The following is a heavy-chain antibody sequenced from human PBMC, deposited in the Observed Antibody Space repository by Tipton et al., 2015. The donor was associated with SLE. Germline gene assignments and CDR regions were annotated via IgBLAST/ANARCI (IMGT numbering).Heavy chain of an antibody. CDR1: GGAGYSGAFY. J-gene: IGHJ4*02. D-gene: IGHD4-17*01. CDR2: VYYNGAT. Sequence: LRLSCTVSGGAGYSGAFYWGWIRQAPGKGLEWIGTVYYNGATQYNPSLKSRVTISIDTSKNQFFLNLNSVTAADTAVYYCAKELRLPIVDSGDYWGQGTLVTVSS. CDR3: AKELRLPIVDSGDY. V-gene: IGHV4-39*07.